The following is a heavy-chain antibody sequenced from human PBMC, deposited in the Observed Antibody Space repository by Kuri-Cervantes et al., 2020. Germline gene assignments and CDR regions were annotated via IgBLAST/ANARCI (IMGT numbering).Heavy chain of an antibody. CDR2: IIPILGIA. V-gene: IGHV1-69*02. Sequence: SVKVSCKASGGTFSSYTISWVRQAPGQGLEWMGRIIPILGIANYAQKFQGRVTITADKSTSTAYMELRSLRSDDTAVYYCARAAVTIFGVVEFMDVWGQGTTVTVSS. J-gene: IGHJ6*02. CDR1: GGTFSSYT. D-gene: IGHD3-3*01. CDR3: ARAAVTIFGVVEFMDV.